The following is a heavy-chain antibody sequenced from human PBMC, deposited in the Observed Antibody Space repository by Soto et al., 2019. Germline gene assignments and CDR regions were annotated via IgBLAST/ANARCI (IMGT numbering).Heavy chain of an antibody. CDR1: GFTFSSYG. Sequence: QVQLVESGGGVVQPGRSLRLSCAASGFTFSSYGMHWVRQAPGKGLEWVAFISYDGINKYYADYVKGRFTISRDNSKNTLYLQMSSLRAEETAVYYCAKDRWVRQLRSYFDYWGQGTLVTVSS. CDR2: ISYDGINK. V-gene: IGHV3-30*18. J-gene: IGHJ4*02. D-gene: IGHD4-17*01. CDR3: AKDRWVRQLRSYFDY.